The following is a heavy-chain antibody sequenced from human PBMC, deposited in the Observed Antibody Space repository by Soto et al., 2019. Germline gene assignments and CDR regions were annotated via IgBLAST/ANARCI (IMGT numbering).Heavy chain of an antibody. Sequence: ASVKVSCKASGYTFTGYYMHWVRQAPGQGLEWMGWINPNSGGTNYAQKFQGWVTMTRDTSISTAYMELSRLRSDDTAVYYCARSRAAMAGSYYFDYWGQGTLVTVSS. CDR1: GYTFTGYY. CDR3: ARSRAAMAGSYYFDY. CDR2: INPNSGGT. J-gene: IGHJ4*02. D-gene: IGHD5-18*01. V-gene: IGHV1-2*04.